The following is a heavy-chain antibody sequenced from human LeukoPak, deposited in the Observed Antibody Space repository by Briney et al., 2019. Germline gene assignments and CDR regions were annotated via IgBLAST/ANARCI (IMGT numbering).Heavy chain of an antibody. CDR3: AKDLWDYGSGSYYIPFDY. J-gene: IGHJ4*02. CDR1: GFTLLQYA. Sequence: GWSLRLSCAATGFTLLQYAMYWLGPPAGRGVEGVGGISVSGGSTYYADSAKGRFTISRDNPKNTLYLQMNSLRDEDTAVYYCAKDLWDYGSGSYYIPFDYWGQGTLGTVSS. D-gene: IGHD3-10*01. V-gene: IGHV3-23*01. CDR2: ISVSGGST.